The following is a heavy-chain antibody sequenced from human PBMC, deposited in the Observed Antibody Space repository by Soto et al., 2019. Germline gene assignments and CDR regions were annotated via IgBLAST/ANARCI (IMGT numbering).Heavy chain of an antibody. Sequence: SVKVSCKASGYTFTSYGISWVRQAPGQGLEWMGWISAYNGNTNYAQKLQGRVTMTTDTSTSTAYMELRSLRSDDTAVYYCARDQLLAETDYYYYGMDVWGQGTTVTVSS. CDR3: ARDQLLAETDYYYYGMDV. D-gene: IGHD2-2*01. CDR2: ISAYNGNT. V-gene: IGHV1-18*01. CDR1: GYTFTSYG. J-gene: IGHJ6*02.